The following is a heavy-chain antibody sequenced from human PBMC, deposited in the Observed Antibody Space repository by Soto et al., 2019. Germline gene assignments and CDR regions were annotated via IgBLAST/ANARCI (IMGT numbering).Heavy chain of an antibody. D-gene: IGHD4-17*01. Sequence: QVQLVQSGAEVKKPGSSVKVSCKASGGTFSSYAISWVRQAPGQGLEWMGGIIPIFGTANYAQKFQGRVTITADESTSTAYMELSSLRSEDTAVYYCARDPQLYGDYVPSFYYYGMDVWGQGTTVTVSS. J-gene: IGHJ6*02. CDR2: IIPIFGTA. CDR3: ARDPQLYGDYVPSFYYYGMDV. V-gene: IGHV1-69*12. CDR1: GGTFSSYA.